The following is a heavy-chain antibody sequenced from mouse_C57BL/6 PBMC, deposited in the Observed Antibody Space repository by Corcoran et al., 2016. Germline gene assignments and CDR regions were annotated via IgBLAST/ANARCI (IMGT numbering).Heavy chain of an antibody. CDR1: GYTFTDYY. J-gene: IGHJ3*01. Sequence: EVQLQQSGPVLVKPGASVKMSCKASGYTFTDYYMNWVKQSHGKSLEWSGVINPYNGGTSYNQKFKGKATLTVDKSSSTAYMELNSLTSEDSAVYYCARIDSSGPFAYWGQGTLVTVSA. D-gene: IGHD3-2*02. CDR2: INPYNGGT. V-gene: IGHV1-19*01. CDR3: ARIDSSGPFAY.